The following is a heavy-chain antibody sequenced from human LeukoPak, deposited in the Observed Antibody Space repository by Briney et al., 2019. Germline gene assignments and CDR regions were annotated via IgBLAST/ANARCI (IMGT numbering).Heavy chain of an antibody. V-gene: IGHV3-33*06. D-gene: IGHD6-13*01. J-gene: IGHJ4*02. Sequence: AGGSLRLSCAASGFTFSSYGMHWVRQAPGKGLEWVAVIWYDGSNKYYADSVKGRFTISRDNSKNTLYLQMNSLRAEDTAVYYCAKEGDSSSWYDLYDYWGQGTLVTVSS. CDR1: GFTFSSYG. CDR2: IWYDGSNK. CDR3: AKEGDSSSWYDLYDY.